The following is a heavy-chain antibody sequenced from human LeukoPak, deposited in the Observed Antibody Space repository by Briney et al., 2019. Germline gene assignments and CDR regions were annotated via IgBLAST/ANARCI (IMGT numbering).Heavy chain of an antibody. J-gene: IGHJ1*01. CDR1: GGSISSSSYY. Sequence: SETLSLTCTVSGGSISSSSYYWGWIRQPPGKGLEWIGSIYCSGSTYYNPSLKSRVTISVETSKNQFSLKLSSVTAADTAVYYCARRRYCSSTSCHFQHWGQGTLVTVSS. V-gene: IGHV4-39*01. CDR3: ARRRYCSSTSCHFQH. D-gene: IGHD2-2*01. CDR2: IYCSGST.